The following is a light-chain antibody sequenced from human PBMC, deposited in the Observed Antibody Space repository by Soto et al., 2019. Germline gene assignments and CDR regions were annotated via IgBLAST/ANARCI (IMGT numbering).Light chain of an antibody. CDR2: RDS. J-gene: IGLJ2*01. CDR3: QVWDSSTVV. Sequence: SYELTQPLSVSVSLGQTASITCGGNNIGSKNVHWYQQKPGQAPVLVIYRDSYRPSGIPERFSGSNSGNTATLTISRAQAGDDADYYCQVWDSSTVVFGGGTKVTVL. CDR1: NIGSKN. V-gene: IGLV3-9*01.